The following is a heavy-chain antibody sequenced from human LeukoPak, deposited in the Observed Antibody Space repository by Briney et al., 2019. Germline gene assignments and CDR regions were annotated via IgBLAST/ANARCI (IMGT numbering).Heavy chain of an antibody. CDR1: GFTFSSYA. Sequence: PGGSLRLSCAASGFTFSSYAMSWVRQAPGKGLEWVSAISGSGDSTYYADSVKGRFTISRDNSKNTLYLQMNSLRAEDTAVYYCANGYYYDSSGYPGHFDYWGQGTLVTVSS. CDR3: ANGYYYDSSGYPGHFDY. D-gene: IGHD3-22*01. V-gene: IGHV3-23*01. J-gene: IGHJ4*02. CDR2: ISGSGDST.